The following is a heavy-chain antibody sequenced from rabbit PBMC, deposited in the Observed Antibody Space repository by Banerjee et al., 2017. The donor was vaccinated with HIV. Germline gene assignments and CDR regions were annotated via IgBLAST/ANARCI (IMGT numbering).Heavy chain of an antibody. CDR1: GFDFSRHC. CDR2: IYVGDNNGNA. Sequence: QQQLEESGGGLVQPEGSLTLTCKASGFDFSRHCMCWVRQAPGKGLELIACIYVGDNNGNAGYATWAKGRFTISKTSSTTVTLQMTSLTAADTATYFCARDPYGGGSYHFDLWGQGTLVTVS. J-gene: IGHJ4*01. D-gene: IGHD8-1*01. V-gene: IGHV1S45*01. CDR3: ARDPYGGGSYHFDL.